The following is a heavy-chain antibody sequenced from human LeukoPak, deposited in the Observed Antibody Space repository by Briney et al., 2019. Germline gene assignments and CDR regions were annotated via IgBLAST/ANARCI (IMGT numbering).Heavy chain of an antibody. D-gene: IGHD3-10*01. CDR3: ARDRGAMVRGVIIT. Sequence: GGSLRLSCAASGFTFSSYWMSWVRQAPGKGLEWVANIKQDGSEKYYVDSVKGRFTISRDNAKNSLYLQMNSLRAEGTAVYYCARDRGAMVRGVIITWGQGTLVTVSS. CDR2: IKQDGSEK. CDR1: GFTFSSYW. J-gene: IGHJ5*02. V-gene: IGHV3-7*01.